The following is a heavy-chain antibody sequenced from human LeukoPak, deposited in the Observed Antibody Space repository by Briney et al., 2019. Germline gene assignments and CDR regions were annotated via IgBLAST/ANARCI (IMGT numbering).Heavy chain of an antibody. Sequence: PGGSLRLSCAVSGFTFSSYAMSWVRQAPGKGLEWVSAISGSGGSTYYADSVRGRFTISRDNSKNTLYLQMNSLRAEDTAVYHCAKGSTWILASYFDYWGQGTLVTVSS. CDR2: ISGSGGST. CDR3: AKGSTWILASYFDY. D-gene: IGHD2-2*03. V-gene: IGHV3-23*01. CDR1: GFTFSSYA. J-gene: IGHJ4*02.